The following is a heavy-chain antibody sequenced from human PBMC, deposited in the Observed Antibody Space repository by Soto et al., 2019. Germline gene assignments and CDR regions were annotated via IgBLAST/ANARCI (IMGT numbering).Heavy chain of an antibody. Sequence: PGESLKISCKGSGYSFTSYWIGWVRQMPGKGLEWMGIIYPGDSDTRYSPSFQGQVTISADKSISTAYLQWSSLKASDTAMYYCARHRGRSSWYVNLQHWGQGTLVTVSS. V-gene: IGHV5-51*01. CDR2: IYPGDSDT. D-gene: IGHD6-13*01. CDR1: GYSFTSYW. CDR3: ARHRGRSSWYVNLQH. J-gene: IGHJ1*01.